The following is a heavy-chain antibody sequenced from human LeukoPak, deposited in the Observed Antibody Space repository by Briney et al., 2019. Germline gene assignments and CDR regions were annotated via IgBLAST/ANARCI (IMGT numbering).Heavy chain of an antibody. CDR1: GGSISSGGYY. J-gene: IGHJ5*02. CDR3: ARAPGQYYYDSSGPFDP. V-gene: IGHV4-31*03. Sequence: SETLSLTCTVSGGSISSGGYYWSWIRQRPGKGLEWIGYIYYSGSTYYNPSLKSRVTISVDTSKNQFSLKLSSVTAADTAVYYCARAPGQYYYDSSGPFDPWGQGTLVTVSS. CDR2: IYYSGST. D-gene: IGHD3-22*01.